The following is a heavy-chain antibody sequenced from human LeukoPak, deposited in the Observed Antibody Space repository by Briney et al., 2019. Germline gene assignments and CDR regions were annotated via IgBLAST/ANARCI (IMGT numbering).Heavy chain of an antibody. D-gene: IGHD2-2*01. CDR2: IYYSGNT. V-gene: IGHV4-61*05. Sequence: SETLSLTCTVSGGSISSSSYYWGWIRQPPGKGLEWIGYIYYSGNTNYNPSLKSRVTISVDTSKNQFSLKLSSVTAADTAVYYCARFLGSRADAFDIWGQGTMVTVSS. J-gene: IGHJ3*02. CDR3: ARFLGSRADAFDI. CDR1: GGSISSSSYY.